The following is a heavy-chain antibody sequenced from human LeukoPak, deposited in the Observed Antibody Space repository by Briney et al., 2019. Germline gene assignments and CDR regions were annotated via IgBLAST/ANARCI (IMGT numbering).Heavy chain of an antibody. Sequence: PSDTLSLTCAVSGGSISSSNWWSWVRQPPGEGLEWIGEIYHSGSTNYNPSLKSRVTISVDKSKNQFPLKLSSVTAADTAVYYCARENSHYDILTGAMPKNYFDCWGQGTLVTVSS. V-gene: IGHV4-4*02. J-gene: IGHJ4*02. CDR1: GGSISSSNW. CDR3: ARENSHYDILTGAMPKNYFDC. D-gene: IGHD3-9*01. CDR2: IYHSGST.